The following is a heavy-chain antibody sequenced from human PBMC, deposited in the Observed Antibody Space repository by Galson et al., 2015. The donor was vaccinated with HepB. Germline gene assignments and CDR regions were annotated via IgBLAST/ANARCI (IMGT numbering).Heavy chain of an antibody. D-gene: IGHD3-16*01. J-gene: IGHJ6*02. CDR1: GYTFTSYY. CDR2: INPSGGST. Sequence: SVKVSCKASGYTFTSYYMHWVRQAPGQGLEWMGIINPSGGSTSYAQKFQGRVTMTRDTSTSTVYMELSSLRSEDTAVYYCARDSEPITSTTYYYYGMDVWGQGTTGTVSS. CDR3: ARDSEPITSTTYYYYGMDV. V-gene: IGHV1-46*01.